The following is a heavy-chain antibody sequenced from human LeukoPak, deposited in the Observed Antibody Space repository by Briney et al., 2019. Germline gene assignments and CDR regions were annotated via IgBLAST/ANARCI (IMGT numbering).Heavy chain of an antibody. CDR3: ARHRQSGEHAFEI. D-gene: IGHD1-26*01. CDR2: ISPNSGGT. Sequence: ASVKVSCKASGYTFTGYYIHWVRQAPGQGLEWMGWISPNSGGTNYAQKFQGRVTMTRDTSSSTAYMELSRLRSDDTAVYYCARHRQSGEHAFEIWGQGTMVTVSS. J-gene: IGHJ3*02. CDR1: GYTFTGYY. V-gene: IGHV1-2*02.